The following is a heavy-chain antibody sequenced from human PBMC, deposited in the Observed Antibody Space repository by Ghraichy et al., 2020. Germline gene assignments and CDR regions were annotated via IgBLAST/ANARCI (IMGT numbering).Heavy chain of an antibody. CDR2: ISGSGGST. Sequence: GGSLRLSCAASGFTFSSYAMSWVRQAPGKGLEWVSAISGSGGSTYYADSVKGRFTISRDNSKNTLYLQMNSLRAEDTAVYYCAKELFARITIFGVVIGLGGMDVWGQGTTVTVSS. CDR1: GFTFSSYA. CDR3: AKELFARITIFGVVIGLGGMDV. J-gene: IGHJ6*02. D-gene: IGHD3-3*01. V-gene: IGHV3-23*01.